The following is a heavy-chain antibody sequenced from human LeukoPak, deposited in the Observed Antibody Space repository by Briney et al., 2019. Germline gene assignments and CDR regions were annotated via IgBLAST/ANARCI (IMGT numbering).Heavy chain of an antibody. J-gene: IGHJ6*03. CDR1: GFTFSSYS. CDR2: ISSSSSYI. CDR3: ARSYSSTPQYYYYYYMDV. D-gene: IGHD6-13*01. Sequence: TGGSLRLSCAASGFTFSSYSMNWVRQAPGKGLEWVSSISSSSSYIYYADSVKGRFTISRDNSKNTLYLQMNSLRAEDTAVYYCARSYSSTPQYYYYYYMDVWGKGTTVTVSS. V-gene: IGHV3-21*01.